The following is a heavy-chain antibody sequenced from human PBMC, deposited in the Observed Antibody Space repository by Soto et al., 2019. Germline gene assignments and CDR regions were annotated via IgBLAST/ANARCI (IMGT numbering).Heavy chain of an antibody. Sequence: GASVKVSCKASVYTLNSYAIHWVRQAPGQRLEWMGWINAGNGNTKYSQKFQGRVTITRDTSASTAYMELSSLGSDDTAVYYCARGDPLLWFGEKVYYGMDVWGQGTTVTVSS. CDR3: ARGDPLLWFGEKVYYGMDV. CDR1: VYTLNSYA. D-gene: IGHD3-10*01. V-gene: IGHV1-3*01. J-gene: IGHJ6*02. CDR2: INAGNGNT.